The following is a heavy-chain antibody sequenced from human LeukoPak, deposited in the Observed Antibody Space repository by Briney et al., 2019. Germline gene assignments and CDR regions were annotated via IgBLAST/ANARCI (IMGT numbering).Heavy chain of an antibody. CDR3: ARGPTTYYYDSSGYYYDC. J-gene: IGHJ4*02. CDR2: VYTSGST. D-gene: IGHD3-22*01. V-gene: IGHV4-61*02. Sequence: PSQTLSLTCTVSGGSISSGSYYWSWIRQPAGKGLEWIGRVYTSGSTNYNPSLKSRVTISVDTSKNQFSLKLSSVTAADTAVYYCARGPTTYYYDSSGYYYDCWGQGTLVTVSS. CDR1: GGSISSGSYY.